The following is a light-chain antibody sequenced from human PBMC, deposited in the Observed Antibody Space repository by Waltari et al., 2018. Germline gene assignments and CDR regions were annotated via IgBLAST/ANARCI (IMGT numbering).Light chain of an antibody. CDR2: AAS. CDR1: QNVYSS. J-gene: IGKJ1*01. CDR3: QHYSDWPPWT. Sequence: DIVMTQSPAVLYLSPGERATLAGTASQNVYSSLAWYQQRRGQAPRLLIRAASTRATGVPARFSATGSGTEFTLTISSLQSEDFAVYYCQHYSDWPPWTFGQGTRVE. V-gene: IGKV3-15*01.